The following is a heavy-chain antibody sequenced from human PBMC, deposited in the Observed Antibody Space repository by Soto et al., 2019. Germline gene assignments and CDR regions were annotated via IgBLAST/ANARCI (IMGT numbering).Heavy chain of an antibody. CDR3: ARGEAGVAGRLDY. V-gene: IGHV4-31*03. J-gene: IGHJ4*02. CDR1: DASISTATFY. D-gene: IGHD6-19*01. Sequence: SETLSLSCTVSDASISTATFYWIRQLPGEALEWIGYIYYSGSAYYNSSLRSRATLSLDTSKSEFSLTLTSLTAADTAVYYCARGEAGVAGRLDYWGQGTLVTVSS. CDR2: IYYSGSA.